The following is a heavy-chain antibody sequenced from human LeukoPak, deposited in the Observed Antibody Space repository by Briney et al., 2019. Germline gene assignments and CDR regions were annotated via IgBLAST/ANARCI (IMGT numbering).Heavy chain of an antibody. CDR2: MNPNSGNT. D-gene: IGHD3-22*01. Sequence: ASVKVSCKTSGYTFTTNDINWVRQAPGQGLEWMGWMNPNSGNTGYAQKFQGRVAITRNTSISTAYMELSSLRSEDTAVYYCARAYYDTSGYYYFDYWGQGSLVTVSS. CDR3: ARAYYDTSGYYYFDY. J-gene: IGHJ4*02. V-gene: IGHV1-8*03. CDR1: GYTFTTND.